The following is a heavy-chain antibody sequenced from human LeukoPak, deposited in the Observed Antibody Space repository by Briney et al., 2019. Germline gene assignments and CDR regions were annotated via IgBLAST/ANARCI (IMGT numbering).Heavy chain of an antibody. V-gene: IGHV4-39*01. CDR3: ASLKTVPAATTYYYYGMDV. Sequence: PSETLSLTCTVSGGSISSSIYYWGWIRQPPGKGLEWIVSIYYSGSTYYNPSLKSRVTISVDTPKNQFSLKLSSVTAADTAVYYCASLKTVPAATTYYYYGMDVWGQGTTVTVSS. CDR2: IYYSGST. CDR1: GGSISSSIYY. J-gene: IGHJ6*02. D-gene: IGHD2-2*01.